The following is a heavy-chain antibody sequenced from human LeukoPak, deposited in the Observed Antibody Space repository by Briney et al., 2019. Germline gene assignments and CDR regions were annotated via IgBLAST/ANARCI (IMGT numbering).Heavy chain of an antibody. D-gene: IGHD2-2*01. J-gene: IGHJ6*03. CDR3: AKDRVVVRVVYYMDV. Sequence: SGGSLRLSCAASGLNFSSYCMNWVRQAPGKGLEWLAFIRYEGSNKYYADSVKGLFTISRDNSKNTLYLQMNSLRAEDTAVYYCAKDRVVVRVVYYMDVWGKGTTVTISS. CDR1: GLNFSSYC. CDR2: IRYEGSNK. V-gene: IGHV3-30*02.